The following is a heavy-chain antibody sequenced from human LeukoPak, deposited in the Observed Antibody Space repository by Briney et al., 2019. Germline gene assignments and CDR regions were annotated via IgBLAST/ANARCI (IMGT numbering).Heavy chain of an antibody. CDR3: ARDYKYAFDN. D-gene: IGHD5-24*01. V-gene: IGHV3-48*01. J-gene: IGHJ4*02. CDR2: IGIDSGNT. Sequence: GGSLRLSCAASGFTFSDCMNWVRQAPGKGLEWISYIGIDSGNTNYADSVKGRFTISGDKAKNSLYLQMNSLRVDDTAVYYCARDYKYAFDNWGQGTLVTVSS. CDR1: GFTFSDC.